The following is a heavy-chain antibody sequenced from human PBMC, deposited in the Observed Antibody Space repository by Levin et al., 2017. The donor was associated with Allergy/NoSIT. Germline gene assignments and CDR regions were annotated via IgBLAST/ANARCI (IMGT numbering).Heavy chain of an antibody. Sequence: GESLKISCTASGFTFRSYGMYWVRQAPGRGLEWVAVIWYDGSNKYYLDSVEGRFTISRDNSKNTLYLEMNSLRVEDTAVYYCARGMAHFYDGSAWSHLIDYYAMDVWGQGTTVAVSS. CDR2: IWYDGSNK. D-gene: IGHD3-22*01. J-gene: IGHJ6*02. V-gene: IGHV3-33*01. CDR3: ARGMAHFYDGSAWSHLIDYYAMDV. CDR1: GFTFRSYG.